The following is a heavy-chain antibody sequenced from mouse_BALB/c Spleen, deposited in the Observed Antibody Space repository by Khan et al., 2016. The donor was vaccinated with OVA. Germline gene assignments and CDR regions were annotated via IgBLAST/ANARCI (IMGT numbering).Heavy chain of an antibody. CDR3: ARGGYSSFAY. J-gene: IGHJ3*01. D-gene: IGHD1-3*01. CDR2: IYPGNSDT. CDR1: GYSFTSYL. Sequence: EVQLQQSGTVLARPGASVKMSCKASGYSFTSYLIHWVKQRPGQGLEWIGDIYPGNSDTTYNQKFTDKAKLTAGTADNTAYMELSSLTNEDSAVYYCARGGYSSFAYWGQGTLVTVSA. V-gene: IGHV1-5*01.